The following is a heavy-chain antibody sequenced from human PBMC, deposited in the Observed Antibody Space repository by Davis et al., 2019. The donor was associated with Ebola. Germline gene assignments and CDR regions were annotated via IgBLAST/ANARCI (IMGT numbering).Heavy chain of an antibody. V-gene: IGHV4-59*01. CDR1: GGSISNYY. D-gene: IGHD3-9*01. Sequence: SETLSLTCTVSGGSISNYYWSWIRQPPGKGLEWIALIFYRGSTDYSPSLRGRVTISLDTSKNQFSLRLNSVTAADTGVYYCARSHSDWLLPFDYWGQGTLATVSS. CDR3: ARSHSDWLLPFDY. J-gene: IGHJ4*02. CDR2: IFYRGST.